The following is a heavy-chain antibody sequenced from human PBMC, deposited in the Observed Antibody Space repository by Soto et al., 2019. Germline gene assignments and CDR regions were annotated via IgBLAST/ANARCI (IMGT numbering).Heavy chain of an antibody. J-gene: IGHJ4*02. Sequence: PGGSLRLSCAASGFTFSSYAMNWVRQAPGKGPEWVSHISASGGTYYADSVKGRFTISRDNSKNTLFLQMNSLRAEDTAVYYCAKPLSTATSFDYWGQGPPVTVYS. CDR2: ISASGGT. V-gene: IGHV3-23*01. CDR3: AKPLSTATSFDY. CDR1: GFTFSSYA.